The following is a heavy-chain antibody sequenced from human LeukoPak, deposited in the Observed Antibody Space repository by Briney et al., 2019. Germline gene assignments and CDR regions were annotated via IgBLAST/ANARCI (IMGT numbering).Heavy chain of an antibody. CDR3: ARDLGSGWPPGY. CDR2: IHHSGTT. D-gene: IGHD6-19*01. V-gene: IGHV4-38-2*02. Sequence: SETLSLTCIVSGYSVDSGYFWGWIRQPPGKGLEWIGNIHHSGTTYYNPSLKSRVTISVDTSKNQFSLTLSSVTAADTAFYYCARDLGSGWPPGYWGQGTLVTVSS. CDR1: GYSVDSGYF. J-gene: IGHJ4*02.